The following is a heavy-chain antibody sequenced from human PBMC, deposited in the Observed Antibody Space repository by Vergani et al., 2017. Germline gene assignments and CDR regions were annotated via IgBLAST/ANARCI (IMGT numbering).Heavy chain of an antibody. CDR1: GFTFNHYA. Sequence: EVQLLESGGDLVQPGGSLRLSCAASGFTFNHYAMNWVRQAPGKGLEWVSGISGSGGSTYYAGSVKGRFTISRDSSKNTLYLQMNSLSAGDTAVDYCAKANPRNSGYDYLYYYHAMDVWCQGTTVTVSS. CDR3: AKANPRNSGYDYLYYYHAMDV. V-gene: IGHV3-23*01. D-gene: IGHD5-12*01. CDR2: ISGSGGST. J-gene: IGHJ6*02.